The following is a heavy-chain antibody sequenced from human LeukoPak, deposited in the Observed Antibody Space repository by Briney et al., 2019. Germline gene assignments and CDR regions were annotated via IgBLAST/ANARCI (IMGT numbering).Heavy chain of an antibody. CDR2: IKQDGSEK. J-gene: IGHJ4*02. D-gene: IGHD1-1*01. CDR1: GFTFSSYW. Sequence: PGGSLRLSCAASGFTFSSYWMSWVRQAPGKGLECVANIKQDGSEKNYVGSVKGRFTISREKAKNSQYLKMNSLRAEDTAMYYCARDPNHDKRNVQVQGGWGQGTLVTVSS. CDR3: ARDPNHDKRNVQVQGG. V-gene: IGHV3-7*01.